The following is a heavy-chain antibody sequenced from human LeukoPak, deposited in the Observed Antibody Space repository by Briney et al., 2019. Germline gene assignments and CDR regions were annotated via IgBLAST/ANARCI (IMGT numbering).Heavy chain of an antibody. D-gene: IGHD3-16*02. Sequence: GASVKVSCKASGYTFTSYGISWVRQAPGQGLEWMGWISAYNGNTNYAQKLQGRVTVTTDTSTSTAYMELRSLRSDDTSVYYCARDEYDYVWGSYRLIDYWGQGALVTVSS. CDR3: ARDEYDYVWGSYRLIDY. CDR2: ISAYNGNT. J-gene: IGHJ4*02. CDR1: GYTFTSYG. V-gene: IGHV1-18*01.